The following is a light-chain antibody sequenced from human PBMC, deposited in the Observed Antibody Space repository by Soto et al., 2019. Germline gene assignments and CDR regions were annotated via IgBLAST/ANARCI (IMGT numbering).Light chain of an antibody. CDR3: QQYYSSPWT. V-gene: IGKV4-1*01. CDR2: WAS. CDR1: QSVLYSSNNKNY. J-gene: IGKJ1*01. Sequence: DIVMTQSPDSLAVSLGERATINCKSSQSVLYSSNNKNYLAWYQQKPGQPPKLLIYWASTRESGVHDRFSGSGSATDFTLTISGLEDEDVAVYYCQQYYSSPWTFGQGTKVEIK.